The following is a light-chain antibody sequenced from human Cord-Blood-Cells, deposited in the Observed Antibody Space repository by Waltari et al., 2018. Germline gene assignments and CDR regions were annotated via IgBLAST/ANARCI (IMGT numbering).Light chain of an antibody. CDR2: GAS. Sequence: EIVMTQSPATLSVSPGERATLSCRASQSVSSNLAWYQQKPGQAPRLLIYGASTRATGIPARNRFLFAAPRFHLPLRILPSSYFSLSSCQQYNNWPPTFGPGTKVDIK. CDR1: QSVSSN. J-gene: IGKJ3*01. V-gene: IGKV3-15*01. CDR3: QQYNNWPPT.